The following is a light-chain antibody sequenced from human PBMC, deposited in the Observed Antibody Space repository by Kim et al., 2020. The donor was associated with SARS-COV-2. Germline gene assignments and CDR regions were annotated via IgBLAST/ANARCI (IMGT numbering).Light chain of an antibody. CDR1: SSNIGSSD. Sequence: GEGLTISGSGSSSNIGSSDVYWYQQPPGPAPKPLIYRNNQRPSGVPDRVSGSNSGTSASLAISGLRSEDEAEYYCAAWDDSLSGWVFGGGTQLTVL. CDR3: AAWDDSLSGWV. CDR2: RNN. J-gene: IGLJ3*02. V-gene: IGLV1-47*01.